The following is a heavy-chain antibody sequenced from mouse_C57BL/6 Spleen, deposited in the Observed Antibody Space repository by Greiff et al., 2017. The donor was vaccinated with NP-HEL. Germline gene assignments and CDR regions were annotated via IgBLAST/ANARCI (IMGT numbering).Heavy chain of an antibody. CDR3: ARGGLRRLDY. Sequence: QVQLQQSGAELARPGASVKMSCKASGYTFTSYTMHWVKQRPGQGLEWIGYINPSSGYTKYNQKFKDKATLTADKSSSTAYMQLSSLTSEDSAVYYCARGGLRRLDYWGQGTTLTVSS. D-gene: IGHD2-4*01. CDR2: INPSSGYT. V-gene: IGHV1-4*01. CDR1: GYTFTSYT. J-gene: IGHJ2*01.